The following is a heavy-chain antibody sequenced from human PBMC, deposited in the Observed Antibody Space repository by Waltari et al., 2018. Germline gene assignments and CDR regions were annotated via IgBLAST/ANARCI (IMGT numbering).Heavy chain of an antibody. V-gene: IGHV4-38-2*02. CDR3: ARDGLIAVAGSDDY. CDR2: IYHSGST. CDR1: GYSISSGYY. Sequence: QVQLQESGPGLVKPSETLSLTCAVPGYSISSGYYWGWIRQPPGKGLEWIGSIYHSGSTYYNPSLKSRVTISVDTSKNQFSLKLSSVTAADTAVYYCARDGLIAVAGSDDYWGQGTLVTVSS. J-gene: IGHJ4*02. D-gene: IGHD6-19*01.